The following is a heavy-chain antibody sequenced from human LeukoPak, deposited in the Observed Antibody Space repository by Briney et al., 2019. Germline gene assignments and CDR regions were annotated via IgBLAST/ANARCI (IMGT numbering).Heavy chain of an antibody. CDR2: ISSSSSYI. Sequence: KPGGSLRLSCAASGFTFSSYSMNWVRQAPGKGLEWVSSISSSSSYIYYADSVKGRFTISRDNAKNSLYLQMNGLRAEDTAVYYCASLTGYCSSTSCPWGYWGQGTLVTVSS. CDR1: GFTFSSYS. D-gene: IGHD2-2*01. CDR3: ASLTGYCSSTSCPWGY. J-gene: IGHJ4*02. V-gene: IGHV3-21*01.